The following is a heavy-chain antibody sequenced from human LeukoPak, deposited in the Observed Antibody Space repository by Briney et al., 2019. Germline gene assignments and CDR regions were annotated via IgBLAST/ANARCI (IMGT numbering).Heavy chain of an antibody. CDR2: ISSSGGAM. D-gene: IGHD2-2*01. CDR1: GFTFSSYA. V-gene: IGHV3-23*01. Sequence: GGSLRLSCAASGFTFSSYAMSWVRQAPGTGLEWVSAISSSGGAMNYADSVKGRFTISRDKSKNTLYLQMNSLRAEDTAVYYCAKMNRVGDHLLSFWDNWGQGTLVTVSS. CDR3: AKMNRVGDHLLSFWDN. J-gene: IGHJ4*02.